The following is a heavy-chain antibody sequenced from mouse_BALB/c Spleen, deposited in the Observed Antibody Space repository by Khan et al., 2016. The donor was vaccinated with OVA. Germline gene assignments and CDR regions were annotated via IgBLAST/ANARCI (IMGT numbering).Heavy chain of an antibody. CDR2: INTYTGEP. J-gene: IGHJ1*01. V-gene: IGHV9-3-1*01. Sequence: QIQLVQSGPELKKPGETVKISCKASGYTFTNYGMNWVKQAPGKGLKWMGWINTYTGEPTYADDFKGRFAFSLESSASTASLQINNLKNEDTTTYFCTSGGYWYFDVWGAGTTVTVSS. D-gene: IGHD1-1*02. CDR1: GYTFTNYG. CDR3: TSGGYWYFDV.